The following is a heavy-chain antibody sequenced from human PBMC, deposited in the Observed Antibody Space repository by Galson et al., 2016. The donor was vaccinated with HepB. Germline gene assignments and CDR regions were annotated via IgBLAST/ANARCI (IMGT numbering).Heavy chain of an antibody. D-gene: IGHD7-27*01. V-gene: IGHV6-1*01. CDR1: GDSVSSDSAA. J-gene: IGHJ5*02. CDR3: ARAEANWDGGGDNWFDP. Sequence: CAISGDSVSSDSAAWNWIRQSPSRGLEWLGRTYYRSKWYNAYALSVKSRITMNADTPKNQFSLQLNSVTPEDTALYFCARAEANWDGGGDNWFDPWGQGTLVTVSS. CDR2: TYYRSKWYN.